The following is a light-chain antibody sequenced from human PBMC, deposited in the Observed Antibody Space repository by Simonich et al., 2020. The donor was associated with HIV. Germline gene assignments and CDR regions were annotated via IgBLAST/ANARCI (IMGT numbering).Light chain of an antibody. CDR2: KAS. V-gene: IGKV1-5*03. Sequence: IQMTQSPSSLSASVGDRVNITCRASQGIRNDLGWYQQKPGKAPKLLIYKASSLESGVPSRFSGSGSGTEFTLTSSSLQPDDFATYYCQQYNSYYTFGQGTKLEIK. J-gene: IGKJ2*01. CDR1: QGIRND. CDR3: QQYNSYYT.